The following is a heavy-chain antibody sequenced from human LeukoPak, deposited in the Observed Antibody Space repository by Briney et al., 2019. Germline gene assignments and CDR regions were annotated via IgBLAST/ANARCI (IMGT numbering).Heavy chain of an antibody. D-gene: IGHD1-26*01. CDR1: GFTYSTYW. CDR3: ARSQVGARDFAY. CDR2: INTDGKTI. Sequence: PGGSLRLSCAASGFTYSTYWMHWVRQAPGKGLVWVSRINTDGKTITYADPVKGRFTISRDNAKQTLYLQMNSLRAGDTAVYYCARSQVGARDFAYWGQGTLVTVST. J-gene: IGHJ4*02. V-gene: IGHV3-74*01.